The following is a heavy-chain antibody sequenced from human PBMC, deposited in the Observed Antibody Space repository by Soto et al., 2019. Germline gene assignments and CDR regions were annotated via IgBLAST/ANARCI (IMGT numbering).Heavy chain of an antibody. Sequence: QVQLVESGGGVVQPGTSLRLSCVASGFTLSNFAMHWVRQAPGKGLEWVAVISHDGTKEYYADSVKGRFTITKDNSRKTLTAHVPSVSLDDTDVYYRARDHTRLRLRIRRGATRGNYYGRDAGGRGTQVSAS. CDR1: GFTLSNFA. J-gene: IGHJ6*02. CDR2: ISHDGTKE. V-gene: IGHV3-30*03. CDR3: ARDHTRLRLRIRRGATRGNYYGRDA. D-gene: IGHD2-21*02.